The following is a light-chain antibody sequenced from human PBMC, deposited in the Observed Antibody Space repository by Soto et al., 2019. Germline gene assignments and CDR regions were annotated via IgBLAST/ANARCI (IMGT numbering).Light chain of an antibody. CDR1: QSVSSN. V-gene: IGKV3-15*01. CDR2: GAS. Sequence: EIVMTQSPATLSVSPGERATLSCRASQSVSSNLAWYQQKPGQAPRLLIYGASTRATGIPARFSGSGSGTEVTLNISSLQSEDCAVYYCQQYNNWPPWTFGQGNKVEIK. J-gene: IGKJ1*01. CDR3: QQYNNWPPWT.